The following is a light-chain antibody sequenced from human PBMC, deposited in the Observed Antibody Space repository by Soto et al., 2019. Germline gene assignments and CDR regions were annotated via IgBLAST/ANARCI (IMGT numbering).Light chain of an antibody. J-gene: IGLJ2*01. V-gene: IGLV1-44*01. Sequence: QSVLTQPPSASGTPGQRVTISCSGSSSDIGSNGVNWYQQLPGTAPKLLIYSSDQRPSGVPDRISGSKSGTSASLAISGLQSDDEADYYCVAWDDSLNGRVVFGGGTKLTVL. CDR1: SSDIGSNG. CDR2: SSD. CDR3: VAWDDSLNGRVV.